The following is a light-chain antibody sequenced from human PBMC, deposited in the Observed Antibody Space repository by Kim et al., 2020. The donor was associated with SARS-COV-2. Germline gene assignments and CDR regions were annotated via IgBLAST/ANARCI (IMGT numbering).Light chain of an antibody. CDR1: KLGEKY. V-gene: IGLV3-1*01. CDR2: QDN. Sequence: SYELTQPPSVSVSPGQTASITCSGNKLGEKYACWYQQKPGQSPVVITFQDNRRPSGIPERFSGSSSGNTATLTISGTQAMDEADYYCQAWDSGTVVFGGGTQLTVL. J-gene: IGLJ2*01. CDR3: QAWDSGTVV.